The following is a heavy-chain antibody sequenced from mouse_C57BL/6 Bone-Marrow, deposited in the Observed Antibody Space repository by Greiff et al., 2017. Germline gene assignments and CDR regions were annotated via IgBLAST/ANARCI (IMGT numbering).Heavy chain of an antibody. CDR2: IDPSDSYT. D-gene: IGHD1-1*01. J-gene: IGHJ2*01. CDR3: ARFPMTTVPRYYFDY. V-gene: IGHV1-50*01. Sequence: QVQLQQPGAELVKPGASVKLSCKASGYTFTSYWMQWVKQRPGQGLEWIGEIDPSDSYTNYNQKFKGKATLTVDTSSSTAYMQLSSLTSEDSAVYYCARFPMTTVPRYYFDYWGQGTTLTVSS. CDR1: GYTFTSYW.